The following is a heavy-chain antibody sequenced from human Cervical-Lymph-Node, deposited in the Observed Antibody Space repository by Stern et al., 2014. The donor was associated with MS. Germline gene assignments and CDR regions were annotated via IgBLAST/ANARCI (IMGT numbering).Heavy chain of an antibody. Sequence: QVQLVESGGGVVQPGRSLRLSCAASGFPFSTYGMHWVRQAPGKGVEWVAIMSNDGSKKYYAASGKGRFTISRDNPKNTLYLQMNTLRPEDTAVYYCAKICSSTTSNGVDYWGQGTLVIVSS. J-gene: IGHJ4*02. V-gene: IGHV3-30*18. CDR2: MSNDGSKK. D-gene: IGHD2-2*01. CDR3: AKICSSTTSNGVDY. CDR1: GFPFSTYG.